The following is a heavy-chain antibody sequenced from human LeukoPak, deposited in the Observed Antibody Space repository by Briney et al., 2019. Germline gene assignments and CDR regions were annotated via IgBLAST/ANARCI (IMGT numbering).Heavy chain of an antibody. CDR3: AKDPESIRHHFDS. V-gene: IGHV3-30*18. Sequence: PGRSLTLSCSASGFNFNTYAMHWVRQAPGKGLERVAVISYAGDSKYYADSLKGRFTISRDNSKNTLYLQMDTLRPEDTALYYCAKDPESIRHHFDSWGQGTLVTVSS. J-gene: IGHJ4*02. D-gene: IGHD3-16*01. CDR2: ISYAGDSK. CDR1: GFNFNTYA.